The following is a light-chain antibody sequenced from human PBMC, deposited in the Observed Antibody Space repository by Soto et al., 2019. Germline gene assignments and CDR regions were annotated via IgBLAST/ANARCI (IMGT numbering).Light chain of an antibody. CDR3: QQYNSYSWT. CDR2: KAS. J-gene: IGKJ1*01. CDR1: QSIGSW. V-gene: IGKV1-5*03. Sequence: DIKMTQSPSTLSASVGDRVTITCRASQSIGSWLAWFQQKPGKAPKVLIYKASSLESGVPSRFSGSGSGTEFTLTISSLQPDDFATYYCQQYNSYSWTFGQGTKVDIK.